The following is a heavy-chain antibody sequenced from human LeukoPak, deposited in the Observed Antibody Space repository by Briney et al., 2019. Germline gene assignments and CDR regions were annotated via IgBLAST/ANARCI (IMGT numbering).Heavy chain of an antibody. CDR2: ISSSGSTI. Sequence: PGGSLRLSCAASGFTFSDYYMSWIRQAPGKGLEWVSYISSSGSTIYYAHSVKGRFTISRDNANNSLYLQMNSLRAEDTAVYYCARGVQEGFLEWVGDYWGQGNLGTVSS. D-gene: IGHD3-3*01. CDR3: ARGVQEGFLEWVGDY. CDR1: GFTFSDYY. J-gene: IGHJ4*02. V-gene: IGHV3-11*04.